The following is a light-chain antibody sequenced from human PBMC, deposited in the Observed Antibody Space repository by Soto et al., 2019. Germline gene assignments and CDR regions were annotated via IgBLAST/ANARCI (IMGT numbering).Light chain of an antibody. CDR3: CSYAGYSTFVV. Sequence: QSALTQPASVSGSPGQSITISCTGTSSDVGSYNLVSWYQQLPGKAPKVMIYEGSKRPSGVSNRFSGSKSGNTASLTISGLQAEDEADYYCCSYAGYSTFVVFGGGTQLTVL. CDR2: EGS. CDR1: SSDVGSYNL. V-gene: IGLV2-23*03. J-gene: IGLJ2*01.